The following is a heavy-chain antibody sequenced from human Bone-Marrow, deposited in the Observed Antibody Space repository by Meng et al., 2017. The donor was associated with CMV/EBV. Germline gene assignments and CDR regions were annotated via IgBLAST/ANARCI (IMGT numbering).Heavy chain of an antibody. D-gene: IGHD6-19*01. V-gene: IGHV4-39*07. CDR1: GGSISSSSYY. CDR3: ARVGSSGWKRYFNY. Sequence: SETLSLTCTVSGGSISSSSYYWAWIRQPPGKGLEWIGNIYYSGSTYYNPSLKSRVTISVDTSKNQFSLKLSSVTAADTAVYYCARVGSSGWKRYFNYWGQGTLVTVSS. J-gene: IGHJ4*02. CDR2: IYYSGST.